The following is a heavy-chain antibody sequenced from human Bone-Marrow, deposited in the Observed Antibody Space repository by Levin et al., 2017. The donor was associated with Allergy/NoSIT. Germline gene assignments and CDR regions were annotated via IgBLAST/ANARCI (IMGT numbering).Heavy chain of an antibody. J-gene: IGHJ3*02. V-gene: IGHV5-10-1*01. CDR2: IDPSDSYT. D-gene: IGHD4-23*01. CDR1: GYSFTNYW. CDR3: ARHYGDNSFRFRAFDI. Sequence: GGSLRLSCKASGYSFTNYWITWVRQMPGKGLEWMGRIDPSDSYTDYSPSFEGHVTISADKSISTAYLQWSSLKASDTAMYYCARHYGDNSFRFRAFDIWGQGTGVTVSS.